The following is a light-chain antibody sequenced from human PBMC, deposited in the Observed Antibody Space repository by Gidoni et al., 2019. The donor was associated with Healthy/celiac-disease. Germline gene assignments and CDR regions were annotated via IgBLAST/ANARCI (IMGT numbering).Light chain of an antibody. CDR1: QSVSSY. V-gene: IGKV3-11*01. J-gene: IGKJ4*01. Sequence: EVVLTQSPAPLSLSPGERATLSCRASQSVSSYLAWYQQKPGQAPRLLIYDASNRATGIPARFSGSGSGTDFTLTISSREPEDCAVYYCQQRSNWSPLTFGGGTKVEIK. CDR3: QQRSNWSPLT. CDR2: DAS.